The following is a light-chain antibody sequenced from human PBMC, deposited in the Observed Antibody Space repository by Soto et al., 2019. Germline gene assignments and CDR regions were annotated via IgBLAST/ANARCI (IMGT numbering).Light chain of an antibody. V-gene: IGLV2-14*01. CDR3: CSYASSTSYV. Sequence: QAVLTQPASASGSAAQSIAISCTGTSSDVGGYNFVSWYQQYPGKAPKLMIYDVTSRPSGVSNRFSGSKSGTTASLTISGLQAEDEADYYCCSYASSTSYVFGTGTKVTVL. CDR2: DVT. J-gene: IGLJ1*01. CDR1: SSDVGGYNF.